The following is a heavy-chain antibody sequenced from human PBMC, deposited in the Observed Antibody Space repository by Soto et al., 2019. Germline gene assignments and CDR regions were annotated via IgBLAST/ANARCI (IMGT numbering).Heavy chain of an antibody. D-gene: IGHD1-1*01. J-gene: IGHJ4*02. CDR1: GGSISSYY. Sequence: QVQLQESGPGLAKPSETLSLTCTVSGGSISSYYWSWIRQPPGKRLEWIGYIYYSGSTNYNPSLKSRVTMSVDTSKNQFSLKLSSVTAADTAVYYCAREAGTTIDYWGQGTLVTVSS. CDR2: IYYSGST. CDR3: AREAGTTIDY. V-gene: IGHV4-59*08.